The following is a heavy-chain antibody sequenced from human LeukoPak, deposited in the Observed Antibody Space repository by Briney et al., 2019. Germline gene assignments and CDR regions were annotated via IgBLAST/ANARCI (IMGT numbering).Heavy chain of an antibody. Sequence: GGSLRLSCAASGFTFRSYAMNWVRQAPGKGLEWVSGISGSGGGTYYADSVKGRFTISRDNSKNTLYLQMNSLRAEDTAVYYCARDPKGMDVWGQGTTVTVSS. CDR2: ISGSGGGT. J-gene: IGHJ6*02. CDR1: GFTFRSYA. V-gene: IGHV3-23*01. CDR3: ARDPKGMDV.